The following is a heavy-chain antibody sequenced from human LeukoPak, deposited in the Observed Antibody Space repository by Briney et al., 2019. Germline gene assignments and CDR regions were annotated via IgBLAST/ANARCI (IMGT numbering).Heavy chain of an antibody. CDR3: AKDRGSGSVGHYLDY. V-gene: IGHV3-7*05. CDR1: GFTFSSYW. CDR2: IKQDGSEI. Sequence: GGSLRLSCAVSGFTFSSYWMSWVRQGPGKGLEWVANIKQDGSEIYYVDSVKGRFTISRDNAKSSLYLQMNSLRTEDTALYYCAKDRGSGSVGHYLDYWGQGTLVTVSS. D-gene: IGHD1-26*01. J-gene: IGHJ4*02.